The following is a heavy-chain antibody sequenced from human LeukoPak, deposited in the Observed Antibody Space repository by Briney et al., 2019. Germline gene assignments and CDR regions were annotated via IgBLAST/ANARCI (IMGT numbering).Heavy chain of an antibody. CDR3: ARLSRTVGRDAFDI. CDR2: IYYSGST. CDR1: GGSISSYY. Sequence: SETLSLTCTVSGGSISSYYCSWIRQPPGKGLEWIGYIYYSGSTNYNASLTSRVTISVDTSKNQFSLKLSSVPAADTAVYYCARLSRTVGRDAFDIWGQGTMVTVSS. J-gene: IGHJ3*02. V-gene: IGHV4-59*01. D-gene: IGHD4-23*01.